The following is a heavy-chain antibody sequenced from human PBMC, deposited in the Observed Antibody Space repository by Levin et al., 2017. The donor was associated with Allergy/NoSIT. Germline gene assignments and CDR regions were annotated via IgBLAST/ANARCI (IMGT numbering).Heavy chain of an antibody. J-gene: IGHJ6*02. D-gene: IGHD6-13*01. CDR2: ISYDGSNK. CDR3: AKDREAYSSSSVYGMDV. CDR1: GFTFSSYG. V-gene: IGHV3-30*18. Sequence: PGGSLRLSCAASGFTFSSYGMLWVRQAPGKGLEWVSFISYDGSNKYYADSVKGRFTISRDNSKNTLYLQMNSLRAEDTAVYYCAKDREAYSSSSVYGMDVWGQGTTVTVSS.